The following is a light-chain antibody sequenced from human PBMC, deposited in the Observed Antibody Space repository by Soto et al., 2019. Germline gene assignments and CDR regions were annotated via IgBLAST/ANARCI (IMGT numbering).Light chain of an antibody. CDR2: DVT. CDR3: SSYTSSSTLYV. V-gene: IGLV2-14*01. Sequence: QSALTQPASVSGSPGQSITISCTGTSSDVGDNNYVSWYQQHPGKAPKLMIYDVTHRPSGISNRFSDSKSGNTASLTISGLLAEDEADYYCSSYTSSSTLYVFGTGTKLTVL. J-gene: IGLJ1*01. CDR1: SSDVGDNNY.